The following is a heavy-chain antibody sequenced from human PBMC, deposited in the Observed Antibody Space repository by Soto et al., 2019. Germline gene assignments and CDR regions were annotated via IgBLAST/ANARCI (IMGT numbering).Heavy chain of an antibody. Sequence: GSLRLSCAASGFTFSSYAMHWVRQAPGKGLEWVAVISYDGSNKYYADSVKGRFTISRDNSKNTLYLQMNSLRAEDTAVYYCARAPGGSDFDYWGQGTLVTVSS. CDR2: ISYDGSNK. V-gene: IGHV3-30-3*01. J-gene: IGHJ4*02. CDR3: ARAPGGSDFDY. CDR1: GFTFSSYA. D-gene: IGHD2-15*01.